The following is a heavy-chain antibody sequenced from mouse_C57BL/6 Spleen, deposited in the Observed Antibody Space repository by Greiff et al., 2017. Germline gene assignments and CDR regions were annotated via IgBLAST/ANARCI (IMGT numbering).Heavy chain of an antibody. CDR3: ARGSYGNLFAY. D-gene: IGHD2-1*01. J-gene: IGHJ3*01. CDR1: GYTFTTYP. CDR2: FHPYNDDT. V-gene: IGHV1-47*01. Sequence: VQRVESGAELVKPGASVKMSCKASGYTFTTYPIEWMKQNHGKSLEWIGNFHPYNDDTKYNEKFKGKATLTVEKSSSTVYLELSRLTSDDSAVYYCARGSYGNLFAYWGQGTLVTVSA.